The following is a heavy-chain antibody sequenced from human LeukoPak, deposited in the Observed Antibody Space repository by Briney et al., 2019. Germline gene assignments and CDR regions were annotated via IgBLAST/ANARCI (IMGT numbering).Heavy chain of an antibody. D-gene: IGHD4-23*01. CDR2: ISGIGDNA. CDR1: GFTFSDYY. CDR3: AKKSPQETPVGPYWYLGL. J-gene: IGHJ2*01. V-gene: IGHV3-23*01. Sequence: PGGSLRLSCAASGFTFSDYYMSWVRQAPGKGLEWVSSISGIGDNAYYADSVKGRFAIFRDNSQNTLYLQMVGLTDEDTAVYYCAKKSPQETPVGPYWYLGLWGRGALVTVSS.